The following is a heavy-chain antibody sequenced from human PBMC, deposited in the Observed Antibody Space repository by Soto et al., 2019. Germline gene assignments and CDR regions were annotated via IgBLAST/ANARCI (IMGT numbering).Heavy chain of an antibody. J-gene: IGHJ6*02. CDR3: ARVVDYDILTGHVSYYYYGMDV. CDR1: GGSISSGGYY. Sequence: PSETLSLTCTVSGGSISSGGYYWGWIREHPGKGLEWIGYIYYSGSTYYNPSLKSRVTISVDTSKNQFSLKLSSVTAADTAVYYCARVVDYDILTGHVSYYYYGMDVWGQGTTVTVSS. D-gene: IGHD3-9*01. CDR2: IYYSGST. V-gene: IGHV4-31*03.